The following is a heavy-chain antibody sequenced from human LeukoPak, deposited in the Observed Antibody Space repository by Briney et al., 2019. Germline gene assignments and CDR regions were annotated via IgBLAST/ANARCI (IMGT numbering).Heavy chain of an antibody. Sequence: GGSLRLSCAASGFTFSNYAMSWVRQAPGKGLEWVSSIDKNDATTNYADSARGRFTISRDNSKNTLHLQMSSLRAEDTAVYYCAKYNGQLLEQWYYDYWGQGTLVTVSS. D-gene: IGHD1/OR15-1a*01. CDR3: AKYNGQLLEQWYYDY. V-gene: IGHV3-23*01. CDR2: IDKNDATT. CDR1: GFTFSNYA. J-gene: IGHJ4*02.